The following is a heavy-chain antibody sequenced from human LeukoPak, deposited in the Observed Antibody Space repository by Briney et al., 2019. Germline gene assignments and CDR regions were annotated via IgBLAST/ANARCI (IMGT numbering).Heavy chain of an antibody. Sequence: GGSLRLSCTGSGFTFNDYYMSWVRQAPGKGLEWLSFISAGGYPIYYADSVRGRFTISRDTAKNSLYLQMNSLRVEDTAVYYCARVTVLGHFDIWGQGTMVTVSS. V-gene: IGHV3-11*04. J-gene: IGHJ3*02. CDR1: GFTFNDYY. D-gene: IGHD2/OR15-2a*01. CDR2: ISAGGYPI. CDR3: ARVTVLGHFDI.